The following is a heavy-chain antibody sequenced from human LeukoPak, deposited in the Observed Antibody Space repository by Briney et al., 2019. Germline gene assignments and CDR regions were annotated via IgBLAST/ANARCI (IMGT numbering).Heavy chain of an antibody. CDR3: AKAAYGDYVNWFDP. J-gene: IGHJ5*02. V-gene: IGHV3-23*01. CDR2: IAASSGST. D-gene: IGHD4-17*01. CDR1: GFAFRNYA. Sequence: GGSLRLSCAASGFAFRNYAMNWVRQAPGKGLEWVSSIAASSGSTYYADSVKGRFTISRDNSKNTLYLQMNSLRAEDTALYYCAKAAYGDYVNWFDPWGQGTLVTVSS.